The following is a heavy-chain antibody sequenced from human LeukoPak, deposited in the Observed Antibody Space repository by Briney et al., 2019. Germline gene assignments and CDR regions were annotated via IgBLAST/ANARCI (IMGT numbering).Heavy chain of an antibody. CDR2: INPNSGGT. CDR3: ARAEIVVVPAARSDAFDI. J-gene: IGHJ3*02. CDR1: GYTFTGYY. V-gene: IGHV1-2*02. D-gene: IGHD2-2*01. Sequence: ASVKVSCKASGYTFTGYYMHGVRQAPGQGLEWMGWINPNSGGTNYAQKFQGRVTMTRDTSISTAYMELSRLRSDDTAVYFCARAEIVVVPAARSDAFDIWGQGTMVTVSS.